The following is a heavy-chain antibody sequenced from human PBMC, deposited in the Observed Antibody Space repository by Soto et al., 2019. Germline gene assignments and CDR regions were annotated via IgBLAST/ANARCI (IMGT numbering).Heavy chain of an antibody. CDR2: INAGNGNT. V-gene: IGHV1-3*01. J-gene: IGHJ4*02. Sequence: QVQLVQSGAEVKKPGASVKVSCKASGYTFTSYAMHWVRQAPGQRLEWMGWINAGNGNTKYSQKFQGRVTITRDTSASTAYMELSSLRSEDTAVYYCARDQGNDFWSGYDDYWGQGTLVTVSS. CDR3: ARDQGNDFWSGYDDY. CDR1: GYTFTSYA. D-gene: IGHD3-3*01.